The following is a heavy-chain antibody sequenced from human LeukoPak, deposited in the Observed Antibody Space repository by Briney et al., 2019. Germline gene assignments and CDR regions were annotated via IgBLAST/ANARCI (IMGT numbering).Heavy chain of an antibody. CDR3: ARDVVGWDADPDAFDI. V-gene: IGHV4-39*02. CDR1: GGSITTTDFD. Sequence: PSETLSLTCAVSGGSITTTDFDWAWIRQPPGQGFEWIATISSSGKAYYYPSLMSRVTISVDTSKNQFSLKVSSVTAADTALYYCARDVVGWDADPDAFDIWGQGTMVTVSS. D-gene: IGHD6-19*01. CDR2: ISSSGKA. J-gene: IGHJ3*02.